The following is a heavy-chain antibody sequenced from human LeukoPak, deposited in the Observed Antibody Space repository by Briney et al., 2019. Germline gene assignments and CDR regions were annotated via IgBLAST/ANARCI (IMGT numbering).Heavy chain of an antibody. Sequence: GGSLRLSCAASGFTFSSYGMHWVRQAPGKGLEWVAFIRYDGSNKYYADSVKGRFTISRDNSKNTLFLQMNSLRPEDTAVYYCARGPDYDILADYFDYWGQGTLVTVSS. V-gene: IGHV3-30*02. CDR1: GFTFSSYG. CDR2: IRYDGSNK. J-gene: IGHJ4*02. D-gene: IGHD3-9*01. CDR3: ARGPDYDILADYFDY.